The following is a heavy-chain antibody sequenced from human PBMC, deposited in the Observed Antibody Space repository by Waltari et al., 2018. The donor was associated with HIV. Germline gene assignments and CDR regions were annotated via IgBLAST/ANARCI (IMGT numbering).Heavy chain of an antibody. Sequence: QIQLQESGPGLVKPSETLSLTCTVSGGSVSSSSYFWGWIRQPPGKGLEWVGGIYYIGRAYYNPSLKSRVTISVDTSKNQFSLKVTSVTAADTAVYYCARHALRVGAAYWNFDLWGRGTLVTVSS. CDR1: GGSVSSSSYF. V-gene: IGHV4-39*01. J-gene: IGHJ2*01. D-gene: IGHD1-26*01. CDR3: ARHALRVGAAYWNFDL. CDR2: IYYIGRA.